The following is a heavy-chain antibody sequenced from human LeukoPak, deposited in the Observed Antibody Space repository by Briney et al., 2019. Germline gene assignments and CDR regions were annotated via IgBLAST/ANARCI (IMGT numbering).Heavy chain of an antibody. CDR1: GFTFSSYG. V-gene: IGHV3-33*01. D-gene: IGHD3-10*01. CDR3: ARVRGPGAFDI. CDR2: IWYDGSNK. J-gene: IGHJ3*02. Sequence: GRSLRLSCAASGFTFSSYGMHWVRQAPGKGLEWVAVIWYDGSNKYYADSVKGRFTISRDNSKNTLYLQMNSLRAEDTAVYYCARVRGPGAFDIWGQGTMVTVSS.